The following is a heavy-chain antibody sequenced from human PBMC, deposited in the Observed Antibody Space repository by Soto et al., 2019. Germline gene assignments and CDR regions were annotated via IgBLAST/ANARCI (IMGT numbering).Heavy chain of an antibody. Sequence: ASVKVSCKASGYAFSTYGISWVRQAPGQGLEWMGWISAYNGNTNYAQKLQDRVTMTTDTSTSTAYMEVRSLRSDDTAVYYCARSSGTSYIWFDPWGQGTLVTVSS. CDR3: ARSSGTSYIWFDP. V-gene: IGHV1-18*01. J-gene: IGHJ5*02. CDR2: ISAYNGNT. CDR1: GYAFSTYG. D-gene: IGHD1-26*01.